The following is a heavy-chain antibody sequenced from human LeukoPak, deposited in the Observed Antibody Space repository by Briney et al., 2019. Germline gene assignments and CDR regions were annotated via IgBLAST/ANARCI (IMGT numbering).Heavy chain of an antibody. CDR1: GGSISSYY. CDR2: IYYSGTT. J-gene: IGHJ6*02. Sequence: PSETLSLTCTVSGGSISSYYWSWIRQPPGKGLEWIGYIYYSGTTNYNPSLKSRVTISVDTSKNQFSLELSSVTAADTAVYYCARGFEYSSYYYYGMDVWGQGTTVTVSS. CDR3: ARGFEYSSYYYYGMDV. D-gene: IGHD6-6*01. V-gene: IGHV4-59*08.